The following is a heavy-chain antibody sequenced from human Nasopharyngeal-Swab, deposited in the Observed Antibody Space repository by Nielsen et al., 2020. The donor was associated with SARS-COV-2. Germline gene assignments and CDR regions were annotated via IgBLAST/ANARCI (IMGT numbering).Heavy chain of an antibody. D-gene: IGHD3-16*02. CDR2: IYYSGST. CDR1: GGSISSSSYY. J-gene: IGHJ3*02. V-gene: IGHV4-39*01. Sequence: SETLSLTCTVSGGSISSSSYYWGWIRQPPGKGLEWIGSIYYSGSTYYNPSLKSRVTISVDTSKNQFSLKLSSVTAADTAVYYCARGVISSFDAFDIWGQGTMVTASS. CDR3: ARGVISSFDAFDI.